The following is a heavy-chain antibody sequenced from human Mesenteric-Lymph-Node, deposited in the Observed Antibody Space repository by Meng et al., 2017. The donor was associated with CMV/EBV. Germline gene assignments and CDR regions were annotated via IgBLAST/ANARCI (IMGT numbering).Heavy chain of an antibody. CDR1: GFTFSRYW. J-gene: IGHJ4*02. Sequence: GESLKISCAASGFTFSRYWMSWVRQAPGKGLEWVANIKQDGSEKYYVDSVKGRFTISRDNAKNSLYLQMNSVRAEDTAVYYCARPLDIAVIDYWGQGTLVTVSS. CDR2: IKQDGSEK. V-gene: IGHV3-7*01. D-gene: IGHD6-19*01. CDR3: ARPLDIAVIDY.